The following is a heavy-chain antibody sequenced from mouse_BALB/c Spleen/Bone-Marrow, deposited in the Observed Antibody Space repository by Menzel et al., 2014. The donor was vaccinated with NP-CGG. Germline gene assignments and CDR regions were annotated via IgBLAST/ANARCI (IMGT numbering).Heavy chain of an antibody. CDR3: AREVGRGGYFDV. D-gene: IGHD1-1*02. CDR1: GYTFTNYY. V-gene: IGHV1S56*01. Sequence: QVQLQQSGPELVMPGTSVKISCKASGYTFTNYYIHWLKQRPGLGLEWIGWIFPGDVDTNYNEMFKGKATLTADESSSTAYMQLSSLTSEDSAVYFCAREVGRGGYFDVWGAGTTVTVSS. J-gene: IGHJ1*01. CDR2: IFPGDVDT.